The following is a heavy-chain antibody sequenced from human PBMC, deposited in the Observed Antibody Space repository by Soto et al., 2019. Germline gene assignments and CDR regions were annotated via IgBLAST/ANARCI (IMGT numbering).Heavy chain of an antibody. CDR3: ARGSLFSHYYDSSGYYTGGYYYGMDV. V-gene: IGHV4-59*01. Sequence: PSETLSLTCTVSGGSISSYYWSWIRQPPGKXLEWIGYIYYSGSTNYNPSLKSRVTISVDTSKNQFSLKLSSVTAADTAVYYCARGSLFSHYYDSSGYYTGGYYYGMDVWGQGTTVTVSS. CDR1: GGSISSYY. J-gene: IGHJ6*02. D-gene: IGHD3-22*01. CDR2: IYYSGST.